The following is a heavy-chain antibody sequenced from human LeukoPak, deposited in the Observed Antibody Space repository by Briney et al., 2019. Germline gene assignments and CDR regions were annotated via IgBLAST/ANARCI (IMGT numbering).Heavy chain of an antibody. J-gene: IGHJ4*02. CDR2: IKRDGSEE. V-gene: IGHV3-7*05. CDR1: KFTFSSYW. CDR3: ARDRYYYDSSGYYYFDS. D-gene: IGHD3-22*01. Sequence: GGSLRLSCVASKFTFSSYWMTWVRQAPGKGLEWVANIKRDGSEEYYVDSVKGRFTTSRDNAKNSLYLQMNSLRAEDTAVYYCARDRYYYDSSGYYYFDSWGQGTLVTVSS.